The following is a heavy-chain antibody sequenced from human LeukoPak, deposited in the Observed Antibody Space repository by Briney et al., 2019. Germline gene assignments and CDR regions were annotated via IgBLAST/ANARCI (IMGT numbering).Heavy chain of an antibody. Sequence: GGSLRLSCAASGFTFSNAWMSWVRQAPGKGLEWVGRIKSKTDGGTTDYAAPVKGRFTISRDDSKNTLYLQMNSLKTEDTAVYYCTTIPYCGGDCYSHWYFDLWGRGTLVTVSS. D-gene: IGHD2-21*02. J-gene: IGHJ2*01. CDR2: IKSKTDGGTT. V-gene: IGHV3-15*01. CDR3: TTIPYCGGDCYSHWYFDL. CDR1: GFTFSNAW.